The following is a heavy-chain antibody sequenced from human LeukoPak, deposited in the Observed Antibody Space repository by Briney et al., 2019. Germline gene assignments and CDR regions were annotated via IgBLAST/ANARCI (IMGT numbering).Heavy chain of an antibody. V-gene: IGHV4-34*01. CDR3: ARRSTVAGRGRFDP. D-gene: IGHD6-19*01. Sequence: SETLSLTCAVYGESSFSSYYWSWIRQTPGGALEWIGEINHSGYTNYNPSLKSRVTLSIDTSKNQFSLRVTSVTAADTAVYYCARRSTVAGRGRFDPWGQGTLVTVSS. CDR1: GESSFSSYY. J-gene: IGHJ5*02. CDR2: INHSGYT.